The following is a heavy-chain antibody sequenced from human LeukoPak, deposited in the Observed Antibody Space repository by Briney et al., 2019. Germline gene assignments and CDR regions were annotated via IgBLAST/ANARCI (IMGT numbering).Heavy chain of an antibody. Sequence: GGSLRLSCAASGFTFSSYAMSWVRQAPGKGLEWVSAISGSGGSTYYADSVKGRFTISIDKSKNTLYLQMNNLRAEDTAVYYCAKTHYDILTGYYWFDYWGQGTLVTVSS. CDR3: AKTHYDILTGYYWFDY. D-gene: IGHD3-9*01. CDR2: ISGSGGST. CDR1: GFTFSSYA. V-gene: IGHV3-23*01. J-gene: IGHJ4*02.